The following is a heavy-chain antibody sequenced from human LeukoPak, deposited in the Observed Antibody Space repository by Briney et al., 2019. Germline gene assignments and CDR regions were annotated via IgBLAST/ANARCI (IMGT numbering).Heavy chain of an antibody. CDR3: ASNLLGYCSSTSCYAPSSWYGPLGY. J-gene: IGHJ4*02. Sequence: SETLSLTCAVYGVSFSGYYWSWIRQPPGKGLEWIGEINHSGSTNYNPSLKSRVTISVDTSKNQFSLKLSSVTAADTAVYYCASNLLGYCSSTSCYAPSSWYGPLGYWGQGTLVTVSS. D-gene: IGHD2-2*01. CDR2: INHSGST. V-gene: IGHV4-34*01. CDR1: GVSFSGYY.